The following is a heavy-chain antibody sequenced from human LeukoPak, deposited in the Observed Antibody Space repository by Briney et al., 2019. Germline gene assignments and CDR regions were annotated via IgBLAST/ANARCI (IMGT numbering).Heavy chain of an antibody. CDR2: VNPNSGNT. V-gene: IGHV1-8*02. D-gene: IGHD3-10*01. CDR1: GGTFSSYA. Sequence: ASVKVSCKASGGTFSSYAINWVRQATGQGLEWMGWVNPNSGNTGYAQKFQGRVTMTRNTSISTAYMELSSLRSEDTAVYYCARSYFRDQKFDPWGQGTLVTVSS. J-gene: IGHJ5*02. CDR3: ARSYFRDQKFDP.